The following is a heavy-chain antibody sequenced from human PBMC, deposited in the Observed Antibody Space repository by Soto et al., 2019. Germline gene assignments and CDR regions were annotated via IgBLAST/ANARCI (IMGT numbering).Heavy chain of an antibody. J-gene: IGHJ4*02. CDR2: INAGNGNT. Sequence: QVQLVQSGAEEKKPGASVKVSCKASGYTFTSYAMHWVRQAPGQRLEWMGWINAGNGNTKYSQKFQGRVPITRDTSGSTSSMELHSWGPEDTALYYGAGSPEGPLLDYWGRGTPVTVSS. CDR3: AGSPEGPLLDY. D-gene: IGHD1-26*01. V-gene: IGHV1-3*05. CDR1: GYTFTSYA.